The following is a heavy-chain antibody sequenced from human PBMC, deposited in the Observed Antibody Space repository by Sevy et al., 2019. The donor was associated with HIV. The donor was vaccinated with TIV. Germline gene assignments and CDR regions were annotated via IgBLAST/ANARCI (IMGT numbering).Heavy chain of an antibody. V-gene: IGHV1-18*01. CDR3: ARDGLLNSSSWSPFNYYYYYGMDV. Sequence: ASVKVSCKASGYTFTSYGISWVRQAPGQGLEWMGWISAYNGNTNYAQKLQGTVTMTTDTSTSTAYMELRSLRSDDTAVYYCARDGLLNSSSWSPFNYYYYYGMDVWGQGTTVTVSS. J-gene: IGHJ6*02. CDR1: GYTFTSYG. D-gene: IGHD6-13*01. CDR2: ISAYNGNT.